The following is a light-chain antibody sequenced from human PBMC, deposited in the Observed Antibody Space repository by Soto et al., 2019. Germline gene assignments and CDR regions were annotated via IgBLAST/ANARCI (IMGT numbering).Light chain of an antibody. Sequence: EILLTQSPGTLSLSPGERSPLSCRASQSVSSSYLAWYQQKPGQDPRILIYGEYSRATGIKDRFSGSGSGTEFTLTISSLQPEDFATYYCQQHNSYHLTFGEGNKLDIK. CDR2: GEY. V-gene: IGKV3-20*01. CDR3: QQHNSYHLT. CDR1: QSVSSSY. J-gene: IGKJ4*01.